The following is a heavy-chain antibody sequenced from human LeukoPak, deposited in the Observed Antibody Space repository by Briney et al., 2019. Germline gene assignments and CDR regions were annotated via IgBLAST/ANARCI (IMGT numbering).Heavy chain of an antibody. D-gene: IGHD6-13*01. V-gene: IGHV3-7*01. CDR2: IKQDGSEK. CDR3: ARDFRPVVGAAGTFDY. CDR1: GLTFSIHW. J-gene: IGHJ4*02. Sequence: GGSLRLSCAASGLTFSIHWMNWVRQAPGKGLEWVANIKQDGSEKYYVDSVKGRFTISRDNAKNSLYLQMNSLRAEDTAVYYCARDFRPVVGAAGTFDYWGQGTLVTVSS.